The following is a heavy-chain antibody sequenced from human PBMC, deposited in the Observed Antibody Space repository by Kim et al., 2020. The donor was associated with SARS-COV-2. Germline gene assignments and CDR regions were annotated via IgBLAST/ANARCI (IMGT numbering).Heavy chain of an antibody. CDR3: AKDRGYCSGGSCYGNYY. CDR1: GFTFSSYG. D-gene: IGHD2-15*01. V-gene: IGHV3-30*18. J-gene: IGHJ6*01. CDR2: ISYDGSNK. Sequence: GGSLRHSCAASGFTFSSYGMHWVRQAPGKGLEWVAVISYDGSNKYYADSVKGRFTISRDNSKNTLYLQMNSLRAEDTAVYYCAKDRGYCSGGSCYGNYY.